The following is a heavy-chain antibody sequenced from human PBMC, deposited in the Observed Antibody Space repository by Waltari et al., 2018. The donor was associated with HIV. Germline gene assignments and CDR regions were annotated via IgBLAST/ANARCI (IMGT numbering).Heavy chain of an antibody. CDR1: GGTVRSSA. V-gene: IGHV1-69*04. CDR3: ASLYCSSTSCYTYYYGMDV. J-gene: IGHJ6*02. Sequence: QAQLRQSGAELKQRGPAVKPTQKASGGTVRSSAVTWLRPAPGRGLEWMGRIIPILGIANYAQKCQGRVTITADKSTSTAYMELSSLRSEDTAVYYCASLYCSSTSCYTYYYGMDVWGQGTTVTVSS. D-gene: IGHD2-2*02. CDR2: IIPILGIA.